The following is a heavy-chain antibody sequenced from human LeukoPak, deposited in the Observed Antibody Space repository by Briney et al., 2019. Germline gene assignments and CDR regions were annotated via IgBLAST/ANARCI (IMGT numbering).Heavy chain of an antibody. V-gene: IGHV1-2*02. J-gene: IGHJ6*04. CDR1: GYTFTSYD. CDR3: ARETPGLGMDI. D-gene: IGHD6-19*01. Sequence: ASVKVSCKASGYTFTSYDINWVRQAPGQGLEWMGWINPNSGGTNYAQKFQGRVTMTRDTSISTAYMELSRLRSDDTAVYYCARETPGLGMDIWGKGTTVTVSS. CDR2: INPNSGGT.